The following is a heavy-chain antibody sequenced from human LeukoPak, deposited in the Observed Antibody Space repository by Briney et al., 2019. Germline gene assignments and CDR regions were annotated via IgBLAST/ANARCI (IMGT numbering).Heavy chain of an antibody. D-gene: IGHD3-22*01. Sequence: GGSLRLSCAASGFTFDDYDMSWVRQTPGKGLEWVSSISSSSSYIYYADSVKGRFTISRDNAKNSLYLQMNSLRAEDTAVYYCARGGYYYDSSGYADYWGQGTLVTVSS. CDR3: ARGGYYYDSSGYADY. CDR2: ISSSSSYI. J-gene: IGHJ4*02. CDR1: GFTFDDYD. V-gene: IGHV3-21*01.